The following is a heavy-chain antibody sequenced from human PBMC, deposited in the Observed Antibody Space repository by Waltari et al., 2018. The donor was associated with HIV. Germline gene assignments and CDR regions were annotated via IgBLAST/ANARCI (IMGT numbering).Heavy chain of an antibody. D-gene: IGHD3-10*01. J-gene: IGHJ4*02. CDR2: INPSGGST. CDR1: GYTFSSHY. Sequence: QVQVVQSGAEVKKPGASVKVSCKASGYTFSSHYMHWVRQAPGQGLEWMVIINPSGGSTSYAQKFQGRVTMTRDTATSTVYMELSSLRSEETAVYYCARASISPRWFGSPGDYWGQGTLVTVSS. V-gene: IGHV1-46*01. CDR3: ARASISPRWFGSPGDY.